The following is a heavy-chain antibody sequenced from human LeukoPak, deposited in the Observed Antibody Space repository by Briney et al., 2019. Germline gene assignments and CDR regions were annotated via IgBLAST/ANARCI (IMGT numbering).Heavy chain of an antibody. CDR3: ARLGGYSGFDFGLDD. Sequence: SETLSLTCTVSGGSSSSYYWSWIRQPPGKGLEWIGYIYPYSGSTNYNPSLGSRVTISVDTSRKQFSLRLSSVTAADTALYYCARLGGYSGFDFGLDDWGQGTLVTVSS. J-gene: IGHJ4*02. CDR1: GGSSSSYY. CDR2: IYPYSGST. D-gene: IGHD5-12*01. V-gene: IGHV4-59*08.